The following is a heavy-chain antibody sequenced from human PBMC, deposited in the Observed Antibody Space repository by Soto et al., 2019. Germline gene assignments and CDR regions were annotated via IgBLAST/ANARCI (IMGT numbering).Heavy chain of an antibody. J-gene: IGHJ6*02. CDR2: IIPIFGTA. D-gene: IGHD6-13*01. CDR3: ARVMSQGIAAEGMDV. Sequence: GASVKVSCKASGVTFSSYAISWVRQAPGQGLEWMGGIIPIFGTANYAQKFQGRVTITADESTSTAYMELSSLRSEDTAVYYCARVMSQGIAAEGMDVWGQGTTVTVSS. V-gene: IGHV1-69*13. CDR1: GVTFSSYA.